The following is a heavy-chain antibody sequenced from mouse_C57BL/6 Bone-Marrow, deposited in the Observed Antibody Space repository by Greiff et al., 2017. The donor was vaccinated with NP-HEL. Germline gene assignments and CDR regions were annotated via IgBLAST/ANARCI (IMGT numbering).Heavy chain of an antibody. CDR3: ARREDYDYLAY. V-gene: IGHV1-64*01. D-gene: IGHD2-4*01. CDR2: IHPNSGST. CDR1: GYTFTSYW. Sequence: QVQLQQPGAELVKPGASVKLSCKASGYTFTSYWMHWVKQRPGQGLEWIGMIHPNSGSTNYNEKFKSKATLTVDKSSSTAYMQLSGLTSEDSAVYYWARREDYDYLAYWGQGTLVTVSA. J-gene: IGHJ3*01.